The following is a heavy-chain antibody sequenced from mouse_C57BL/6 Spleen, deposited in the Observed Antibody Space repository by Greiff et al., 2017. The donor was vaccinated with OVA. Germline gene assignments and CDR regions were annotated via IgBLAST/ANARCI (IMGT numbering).Heavy chain of an antibody. CDR1: GYTFTDYN. CDR2: INPNNGGT. CDR3: ARLGNLGNYYYAMDY. D-gene: IGHD2-1*01. J-gene: IGHJ4*01. Sequence: VQLQQSGPELVKPGASVKIPCKASGYTFTDYNMDWVKQSHGKSLEWIGDINPNNGGTIYNQKFKGKATLTVDKSSSTAYMELRSLTSEDTAVYYCARLGNLGNYYYAMDYWGQGTSVTVSS. V-gene: IGHV1-18*01.